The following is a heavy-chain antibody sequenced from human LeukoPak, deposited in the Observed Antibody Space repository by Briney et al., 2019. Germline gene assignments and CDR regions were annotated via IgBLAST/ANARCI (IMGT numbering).Heavy chain of an antibody. CDR3: AKTDSSGWYPDAFDI. V-gene: IGHV3-9*01. Sequence: GRSLRLSCAASGFTFDDYAMHWVRHAPGKGLEWVSGISWNSGSIGYADSVKGRFTISRDNAKNSLYLQMNSLRAEDTALYYCAKTDSSGWYPDAFDIWGQGTMVTVSS. J-gene: IGHJ3*02. D-gene: IGHD6-19*01. CDR1: GFTFDDYA. CDR2: ISWNSGSI.